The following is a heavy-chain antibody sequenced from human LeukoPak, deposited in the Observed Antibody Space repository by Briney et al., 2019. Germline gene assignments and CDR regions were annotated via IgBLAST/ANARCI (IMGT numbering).Heavy chain of an antibody. CDR1: GGTFSSYA. D-gene: IGHD5-12*01. CDR2: IIPIFGTA. V-gene: IGHV1-69*13. CDR3: ARDGLSGYDYFDY. J-gene: IGHJ4*02. Sequence: SVTVSCKASGGTFSSYAISWVRQAPGQGLEWMGGIIPIFGTANYAQKFQGRVTITADESTSTAYMELSSLRSEDTAVYYCARDGLSGYDYFDYWGQGTLVTVSS.